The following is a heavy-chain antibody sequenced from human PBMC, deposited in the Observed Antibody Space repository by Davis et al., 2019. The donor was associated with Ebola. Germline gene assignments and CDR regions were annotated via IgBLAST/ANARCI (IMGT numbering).Heavy chain of an antibody. CDR1: EYTFTGYY. CDR3: ARGGITMVVGPLDYNFYAMDV. D-gene: IGHD3-22*01. CDR2: INPNSGGT. Sequence: AASVMVSCKASEYTFTGYYIHWVRQAPGQGPEWMGRINPNSGGTKYEQKLRGRVTMTRDTSIRTAYMELSRLRSDETAVYYCARGGITMVVGPLDYNFYAMDVWGQGTTVTVSS. J-gene: IGHJ6*02. V-gene: IGHV1-2*06.